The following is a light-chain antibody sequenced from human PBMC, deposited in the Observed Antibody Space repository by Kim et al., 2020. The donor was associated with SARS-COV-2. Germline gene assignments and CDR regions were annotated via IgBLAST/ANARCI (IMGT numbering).Light chain of an antibody. Sequence: VSVGDRVTITCRASQSISSWLAWYQQKPGKAPKLLIYKASSLESGVPSRFSGSGSGTEFTLTISSLQPDDFTTYYCQQYNSYRLTFGGGTKVDIK. CDR1: QSISSW. V-gene: IGKV1-5*03. J-gene: IGKJ4*01. CDR2: KAS. CDR3: QQYNSYRLT.